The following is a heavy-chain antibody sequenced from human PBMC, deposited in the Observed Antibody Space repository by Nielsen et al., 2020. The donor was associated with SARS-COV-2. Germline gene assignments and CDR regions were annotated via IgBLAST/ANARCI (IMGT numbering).Heavy chain of an antibody. CDR2: IYYSGST. J-gene: IGHJ5*02. CDR3: ARRPAWFDP. V-gene: IGHV4-39*02. Sequence: SETLSLTCTVSGGSISVEDYYWGWIRQPPGKGLEWIGSIYYSGSTYYNPSLKSRVTISVDTSKNHFSLKLSSVTAADTAVYYCARRPAWFDPWGQGTLVTVSS. CDR1: GGSISVEDYY.